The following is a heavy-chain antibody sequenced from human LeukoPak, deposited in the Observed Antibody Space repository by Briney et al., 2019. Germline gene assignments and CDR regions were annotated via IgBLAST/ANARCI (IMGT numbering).Heavy chain of an antibody. J-gene: IGHJ6*02. Sequence: ASVKVSRKASGYTFTGYYMHWVRQAPGQGLEWMGWINPNSGGTNYAQKFQGRVTMTRDTSISTAYMELSRLRSDDTAVYYCARDRYSSSWGSYYGMDVWGQGTTVTVS. V-gene: IGHV1-2*02. CDR2: INPNSGGT. CDR1: GYTFTGYY. D-gene: IGHD6-13*01. CDR3: ARDRYSSSWGSYYGMDV.